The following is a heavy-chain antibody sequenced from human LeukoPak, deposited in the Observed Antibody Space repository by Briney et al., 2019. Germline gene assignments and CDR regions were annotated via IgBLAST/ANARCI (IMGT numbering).Heavy chain of an antibody. V-gene: IGHV3-33*01. J-gene: IGHJ6*02. CDR2: IWYDGSNK. CDR1: GFTFSSYG. Sequence: GGSLRLSCAASGFTFSSYGMHWVRQAPGKGLEWVAVIWYDGSNKYYADSVKGRFTISRDNSKNTLYLQMNSLRAEDTAVYYCARDLVEWSPPNYYYYGMDVWGQGTTVTVSS. D-gene: IGHD3-3*01. CDR3: ARDLVEWSPPNYYYYGMDV.